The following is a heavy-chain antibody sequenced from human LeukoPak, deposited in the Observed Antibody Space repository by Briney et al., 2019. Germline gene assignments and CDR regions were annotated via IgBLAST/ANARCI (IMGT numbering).Heavy chain of an antibody. CDR2: IYYSGST. Sequence: PSETLSLTCTVSGGSISSGGYYWSWIRQHPGKGLEWIGYIYYSGSTYYNPSLKSRVTISVDTSKNQFSLKLSSVTAADTAVYYCAKSTYDPLGADYWGQGTLVTVSS. V-gene: IGHV4-31*03. CDR3: AKSTYDPLGADY. D-gene: IGHD3-3*01. CDR1: GGSISSGGYY. J-gene: IGHJ4*02.